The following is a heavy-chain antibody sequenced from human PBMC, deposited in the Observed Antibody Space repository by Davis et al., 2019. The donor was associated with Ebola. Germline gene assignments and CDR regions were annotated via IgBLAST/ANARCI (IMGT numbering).Heavy chain of an antibody. CDR3: ARVEDRGRSLGAVDY. CDR1: GFTFSDYY. Sequence: PGGSLRLSCAASGFTFSDYYMSWIRQAPGKGLEWVSYISGSDANIQYADSVKGRFTISRENAKNSLYVQMNGLRDEDTAVYYCARVEDRGRSLGAVDYWGQGTLVTVSS. J-gene: IGHJ4*02. CDR2: ISGSDANI. V-gene: IGHV3-11*04. D-gene: IGHD1-26*01.